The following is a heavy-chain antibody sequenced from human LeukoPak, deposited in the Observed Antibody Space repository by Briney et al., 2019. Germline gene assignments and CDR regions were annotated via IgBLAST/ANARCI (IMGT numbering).Heavy chain of an antibody. CDR2: IYSGST. CDR1: GGSFSSTSYY. D-gene: IGHD2-15*01. CDR3: ARAPRGYCSGGSCYSEAFDI. J-gene: IGHJ3*02. Sequence: SETLSLTCTVSGGSFSSTSYYWGWIRQPPGKGLEWIGTIYSGSTYYNPSLKSRVTISVDTSKNQFSLKLSSVTAADTAVYYCARAPRGYCSGGSCYSEAFDIWGQGTMVTVSS. V-gene: IGHV4-39*07.